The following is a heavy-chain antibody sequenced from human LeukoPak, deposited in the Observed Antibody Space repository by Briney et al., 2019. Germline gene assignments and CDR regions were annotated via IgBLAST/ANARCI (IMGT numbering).Heavy chain of an antibody. CDR1: GGSFSGYY. CDR2: INHSGST. V-gene: IGHV4-34*01. Sequence: SETLSLTCAVYGGSFSGYYWSWIRQPPGKGLEWIGEINHSGSTNYNPSLKSRVTISVDTSKNQFSLKLSSVTAADTAVYYCARGLWDTAMVKGYYYMDVWGKGTTVTVSS. CDR3: ARGLWDTAMVKGYYYMDV. J-gene: IGHJ6*03. D-gene: IGHD5-18*01.